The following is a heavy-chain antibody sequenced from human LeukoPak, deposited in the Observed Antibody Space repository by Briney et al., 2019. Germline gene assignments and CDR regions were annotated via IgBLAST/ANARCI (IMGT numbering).Heavy chain of an antibody. CDR1: GGSISSYY. CDR2: IYASGNT. V-gene: IGHV4-4*07. Sequence: SETLSLTCTVSGGSISSYYWSWVRQPAGRGLEWIGRIYASGNTNYNPSLKGRVTMTVDTSKNQFSLNLSSVTAADTAVYYCARGRGSSWYYFDSWGQGTLVTVSS. D-gene: IGHD6-13*01. CDR3: ARGRGSSWYYFDS. J-gene: IGHJ4*02.